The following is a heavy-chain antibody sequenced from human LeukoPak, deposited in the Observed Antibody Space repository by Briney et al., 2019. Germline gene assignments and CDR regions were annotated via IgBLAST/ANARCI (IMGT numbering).Heavy chain of an antibody. CDR1: GFNFRQAW. CDR3: VTDDYYEPTPIGFDSFDI. Sequence: GGSLRLSCAASGFNFRQAWMSWVRQAPGKGLEWVGRLKSIASGGTTDYAAPVEGRFTISRDDSVNTLFLQMKSLRTEDTAVYFCVTDDYYEPTPIGFDSFDIWGQGTTVTVSS. J-gene: IGHJ3*02. CDR2: LKSIASGGTT. D-gene: IGHD3-16*01. V-gene: IGHV3-15*01.